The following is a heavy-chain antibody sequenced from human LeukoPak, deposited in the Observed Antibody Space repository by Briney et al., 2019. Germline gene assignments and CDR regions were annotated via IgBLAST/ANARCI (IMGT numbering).Heavy chain of an antibody. CDR3: AIESSSSSWAFDY. V-gene: IGHV4-61*02. J-gene: IGHJ4*02. D-gene: IGHD6-6*01. CDR1: GGSISSGSYY. CDR2: IYTSGST. Sequence: SETLSLTCTVSGGSISSGSYYWSWIRQPAGKGLEWIGRIYTSGSTNYNPSLKSRVTISVDTSKHQFSLKLTSVTAADPAVYYCAIESSSSSWAFDYWGQGTLVTVSS.